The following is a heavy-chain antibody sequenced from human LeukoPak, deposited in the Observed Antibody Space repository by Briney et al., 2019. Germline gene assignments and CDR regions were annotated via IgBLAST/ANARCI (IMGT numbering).Heavy chain of an antibody. CDR3: ARDLISGDHTFDY. CDR1: GFTFSSFS. CDR2: ISSTGSTT. D-gene: IGHD1-26*01. V-gene: IGHV3-48*02. Sequence: GGSLRLSCAVSGFTFSSFSMNWVRQAPGKGLEWVSYISSTGSTTYYANSVKGRFTVSRDNAKDSLYLQMNNLRDEDTAVYYCARDLISGDHTFDYWGQGALVAVSS. J-gene: IGHJ4*02.